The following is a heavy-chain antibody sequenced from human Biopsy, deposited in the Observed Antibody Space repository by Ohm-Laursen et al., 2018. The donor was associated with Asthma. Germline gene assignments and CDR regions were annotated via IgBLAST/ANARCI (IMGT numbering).Heavy chain of an antibody. CDR1: GDSIDSGDYS. CDR2: SYRNGGT. J-gene: IGHJ4*02. D-gene: IGHD2-21*02. V-gene: IGHV4-30-2*06. Sequence: TLSRTWSVSGDSIDSGDYSWTWIRQSPGGGLEWIGYSYRNGGTYYNPTLKNRVTISIDRSKNQFSQRLRSVTAADTAVYYCARGWNCGGDCYSLDSWGQGTLVTVSS. CDR3: ARGWNCGGDCYSLDS.